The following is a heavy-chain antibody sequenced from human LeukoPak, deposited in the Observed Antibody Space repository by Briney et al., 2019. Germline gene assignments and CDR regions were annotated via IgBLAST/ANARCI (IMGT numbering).Heavy chain of an antibody. CDR1: GGSISSYY. CDR2: IYYSGST. Sequence: SETLSLTCTVSGGSISSYYWSWIRQPPGRGLEWIGYIYYSGSTNYSPSLKSRVIISVDTSRNQFSLKLSSVTAADTALYYCARHDGGGATSLDYWGQGTLVTVSS. V-gene: IGHV4-59*08. D-gene: IGHD1-26*01. CDR3: ARHDGGGATSLDY. J-gene: IGHJ4*02.